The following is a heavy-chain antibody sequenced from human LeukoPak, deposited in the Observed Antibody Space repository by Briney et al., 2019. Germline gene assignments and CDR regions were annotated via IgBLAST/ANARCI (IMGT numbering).Heavy chain of an antibody. CDR2: IIPIFGVT. D-gene: IGHD3-22*01. Sequence: SVKVSCKTSGGTFSIYGITWLRQAPGQGLEWMGRIIPIFGVTNNAQTFQGRVTITADKFTSTAYMELSSLRSEDTAMYYCARDLGNYDSSGHPQDPRSGLDVWGQGTTVTVSS. CDR3: ARDLGNYDSSGHPQDPRSGLDV. CDR1: GGTFSIYG. J-gene: IGHJ6*02. V-gene: IGHV1-69*04.